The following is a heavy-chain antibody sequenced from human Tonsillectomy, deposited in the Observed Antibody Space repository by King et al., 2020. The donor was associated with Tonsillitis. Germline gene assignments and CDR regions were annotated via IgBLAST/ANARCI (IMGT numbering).Heavy chain of an antibody. V-gene: IGHV1-58*02. CDR3: AGGEEDYDY. CDR1: GFTFSNSA. J-gene: IGHJ4*02. D-gene: IGHD3-10*01. CDR2: IVVDSGDT. Sequence: QLVQSGPEVKKPGTSVKVSCKASGFTFSNSAMHWVRQARGQRLEWIGWIVVDSGDTNYAQKFQERVTFTRDMSTSTAYMELSSLRSDDTAVYYSAGGEEDYDYWGQGTLVTVSS.